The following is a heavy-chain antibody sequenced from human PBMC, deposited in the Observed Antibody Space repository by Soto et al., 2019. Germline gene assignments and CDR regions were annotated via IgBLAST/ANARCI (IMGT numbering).Heavy chain of an antibody. J-gene: IGHJ4*02. CDR3: AKARQWLVVAPADY. CDR1: GFSFSSYW. V-gene: IGHV3-23*01. D-gene: IGHD6-19*01. Sequence: GGSLRLSCAASGFSFSSYWMHWVRQAPGKGLEWVSAISGSGGSTYYADSVKGRFTISRDNSKNTLYLQMNSLRAEDTAVYYCAKARQWLVVAPADYWGQGTLVTVSS. CDR2: ISGSGGST.